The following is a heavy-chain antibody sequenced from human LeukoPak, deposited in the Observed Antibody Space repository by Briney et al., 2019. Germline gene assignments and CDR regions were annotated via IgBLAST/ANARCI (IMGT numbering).Heavy chain of an antibody. CDR1: GFTFSSYG. CDR3: AKDRSSSILDY. J-gene: IGHJ4*02. V-gene: IGHV3-30*18. Sequence: PGRSLRLSCAASGFTFSSYGMHWVRQAPGKGLEWVAVISYDGSNKYYADSVKGRFTISRDNSKNTLYLQMNSLRAEDTAVYYCAKDRSSSILDYWGQGTLVTVSS. D-gene: IGHD6-13*01. CDR2: ISYDGSNK.